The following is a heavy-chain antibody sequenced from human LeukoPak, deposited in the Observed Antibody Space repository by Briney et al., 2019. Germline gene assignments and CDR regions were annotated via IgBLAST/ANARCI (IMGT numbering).Heavy chain of an antibody. V-gene: IGHV3-74*01. Sequence: GGSLRLSCAASGFTFSSYRMHWVRPAPGKGLVWVSRINSDGSSTSYADSVKSRFTITRDNAKNTLYLQMNSLRAEDTAVYYCARGGGYEMATIGVDYWGQGTLVTVSS. CDR2: INSDGSST. D-gene: IGHD5-24*01. J-gene: IGHJ4*02. CDR3: ARGGGYEMATIGVDY. CDR1: GFTFSSYR.